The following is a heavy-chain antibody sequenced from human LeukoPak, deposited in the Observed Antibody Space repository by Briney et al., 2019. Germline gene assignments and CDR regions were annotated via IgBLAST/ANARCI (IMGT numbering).Heavy chain of an antibody. CDR3: AQRGYNYGGYDS. V-gene: IGHV3-23*01. CDR2: INGGGSIT. Sequence: PGGSLRLSCAASGCTFSDYGMSWVRQAPGKGLEWVSAINGGGSITYYADSVKGRFTISRDNSKNTLYMQMNSLRAEDAAIYYCAQRGYNYGGYDSWGQGTLVTVSS. D-gene: IGHD5-18*01. J-gene: IGHJ4*02. CDR1: GCTFSDYG.